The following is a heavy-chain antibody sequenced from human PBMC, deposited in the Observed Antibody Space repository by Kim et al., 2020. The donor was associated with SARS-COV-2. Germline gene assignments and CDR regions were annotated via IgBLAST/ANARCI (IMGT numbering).Heavy chain of an antibody. Sequence: GALRLSCAASGFTFSSYAMSWVRQAPGKGLEWFSVIYSGGSSTYYADSVKGRFTISRDNSKNTLYLQMNSLRAEDTAVYYCAKRASLEYYDILTGYYPYYFDYWGQGTLVPVSS. D-gene: IGHD3-9*01. CDR1: GFTFSSYA. CDR3: AKRASLEYYDILTGYYPYYFDY. CDR2: IYSGGSST. V-gene: IGHV3-23*03. J-gene: IGHJ4*02.